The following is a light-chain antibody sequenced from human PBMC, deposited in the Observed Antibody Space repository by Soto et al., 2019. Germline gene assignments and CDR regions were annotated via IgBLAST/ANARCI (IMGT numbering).Light chain of an antibody. V-gene: IGKV1-33*01. Sequence: DIQMTQSPSSLSASVGDRVTITCQASQDISNYLNWYQQKPGKAPKLLIYDASNLETGVPSRFSGSGSGTDFTFTISRLQPEYIATYYCQQYDNRPYTFGQGTKLEIK. CDR3: QQYDNRPYT. CDR2: DAS. CDR1: QDISNY. J-gene: IGKJ2*01.